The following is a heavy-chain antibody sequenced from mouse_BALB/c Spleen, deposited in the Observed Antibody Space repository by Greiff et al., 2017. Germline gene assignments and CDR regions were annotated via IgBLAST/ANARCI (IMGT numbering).Heavy chain of an antibody. Sequence: EVQRVESGGGLVQPGGSRKLSCAASGFTFSSFGMHWVRQAPEKGLEWVAYISSGSSTIYYADTVKGRFTISRDNPKNTLFLQMTSLRSEDTAMYYCARYEGAWFAYWGQGTLVTVSA. CDR1: GFTFSSFG. V-gene: IGHV5-17*02. J-gene: IGHJ3*01. CDR2: ISSGSSTI. CDR3: ARYEGAWFAY. D-gene: IGHD2-3*01.